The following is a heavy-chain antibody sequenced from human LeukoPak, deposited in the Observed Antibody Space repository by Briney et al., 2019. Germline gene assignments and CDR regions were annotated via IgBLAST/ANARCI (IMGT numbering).Heavy chain of an antibody. CDR1: GFTLRDFH. D-gene: IGHD3-22*01. J-gene: IGHJ3*01. V-gene: IGHV3-72*01. CDR2: TRSKVRDFAT. Sequence: PGGSLRLSCVGSGFTLRDFHMDWFRQAPGMGLEWVGRTRSKVRDFATEYAASVKGRFTISRDESENSVFLHLSSLTVEDTAFYYCARDGTESDDSGVDVWGQGTMVTVSS. CDR3: ARDGTESDDSGVDV.